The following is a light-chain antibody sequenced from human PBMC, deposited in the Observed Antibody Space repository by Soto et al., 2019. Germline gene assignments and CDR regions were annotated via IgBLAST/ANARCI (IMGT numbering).Light chain of an antibody. V-gene: IGKV3-15*01. CDR3: QQYTNWPPIT. CDR1: QSVGSN. Sequence: EILLTQSPATLPVSPGERATLSCRASQSVGSNLAWFQQKPGQAPRLLIYGSSTRATGVPARFSGSGSGADFTLIISNLQSEDFAVYYCQQYTNWPPITFGQGTRLEIK. CDR2: GSS. J-gene: IGKJ5*01.